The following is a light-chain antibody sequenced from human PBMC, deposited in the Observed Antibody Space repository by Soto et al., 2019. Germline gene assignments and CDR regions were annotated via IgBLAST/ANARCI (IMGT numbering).Light chain of an antibody. CDR3: LSYTTSSSYV. V-gene: IGLV2-14*01. CDR2: EVT. J-gene: IGLJ1*01. Sequence: QSALTQPASVSGSPGQSITISCTGTSSDVGAYNRVSWYQHRSGKAPKLMVYEVTNRPSGVSNRFSGSKSGNTASLTISGLQAEDEADYYCLSYTTSSSYVFGTGTKVTVL. CDR1: SSDVGAYNR.